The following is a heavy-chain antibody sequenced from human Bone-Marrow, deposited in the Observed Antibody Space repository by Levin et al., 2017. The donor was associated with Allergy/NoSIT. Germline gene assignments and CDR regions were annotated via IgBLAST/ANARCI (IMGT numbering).Heavy chain of an antibody. CDR3: AKGDVYYYYGMDV. CDR2: ISGSGDST. CDR1: GFTFRSYA. J-gene: IGHJ6*02. D-gene: IGHD2-21*01. Sequence: GGSLRLSCAASGFTFRSYAMHWVRQAPGKGLEWVSAISGSGDSTYYADSVKGRFTISRDNSKNTFYLQMNSLRAEDTAVYYCAKGDVYYYYGMDVWGQGTTVTVSS. V-gene: IGHV3-23*01.